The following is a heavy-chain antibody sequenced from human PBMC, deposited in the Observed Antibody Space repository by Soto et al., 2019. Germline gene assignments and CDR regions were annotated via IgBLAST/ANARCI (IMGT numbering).Heavy chain of an antibody. D-gene: IGHD1-26*01. CDR1: GFDFTYYA. CDR2: MSSDGSKI. J-gene: IGHJ4*02. CDR3: SKDEGVGGTLVLFDY. Sequence: QVQLVESGGGAVQPGESLRLSCVASGFDFTYYAMHWVRQAPGKGLESVAVMSSDGSKIHHTDSVKGRFTISRDNSKNTLDLQMNSLRKEDTAVYFCSKDEGVGGTLVLFDYWGQGTLVSVSS. V-gene: IGHV3-30*18.